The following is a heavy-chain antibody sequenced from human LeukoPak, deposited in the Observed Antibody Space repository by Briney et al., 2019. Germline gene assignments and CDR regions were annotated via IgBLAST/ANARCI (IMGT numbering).Heavy chain of an antibody. Sequence: GGSLRLSCAASGFTFSSYAMSWVRQAPGKGLEWVSGISGSDGSTNYADSVKGRFTISRDNAKNSLYLQMNSLRAEDTAVYYCASMSRRRDYYDSSGYKTVDYWGQGTLVTVSS. CDR2: ISGSDGST. J-gene: IGHJ4*02. CDR3: ASMSRRRDYYDSSGYKTVDY. CDR1: GFTFSSYA. V-gene: IGHV3-23*01. D-gene: IGHD3-22*01.